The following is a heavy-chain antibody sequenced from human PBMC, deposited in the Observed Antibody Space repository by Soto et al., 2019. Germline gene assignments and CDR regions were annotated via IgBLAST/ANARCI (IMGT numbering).Heavy chain of an antibody. V-gene: IGHV1-18*01. CDR3: ARDAPPPGY. CDR1: GYTFASYA. CDR2: ISAYNGNT. J-gene: IGHJ4*02. Sequence: QVQLVQSGAEVKKPGASVKVSCKASGYTFASYAISWMRQAPGQGLEWMGWISAYNGNTNYGIKLQGRVTRTTDPATSTASMELRSLRSVDTAVYYCARDAPPPGYWGQGTLVTVSS.